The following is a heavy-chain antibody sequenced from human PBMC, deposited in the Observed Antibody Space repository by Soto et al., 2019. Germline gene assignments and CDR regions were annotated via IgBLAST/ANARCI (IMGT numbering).Heavy chain of an antibody. V-gene: IGHV3-23*01. D-gene: IGHD6-13*01. CDR3: AKDQGSSWYEIDY. CDR2: ISGSGGST. Sequence: EVQLLESGGGLVQPGGSLRLSCAASGFTFSNYAVTWVRQAPGKWLEWVSTISGSGGSTYYADSVKGRFTISRDNSKNTLYLQMNSLRAEDTAVYYCAKDQGSSWYEIDYWGQGTLVNVSS. J-gene: IGHJ4*02. CDR1: GFTFSNYA.